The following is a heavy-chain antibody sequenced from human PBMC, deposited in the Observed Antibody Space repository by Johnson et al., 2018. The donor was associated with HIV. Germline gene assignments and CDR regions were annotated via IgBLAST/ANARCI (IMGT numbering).Heavy chain of an antibody. CDR2: IYSGGST. J-gene: IGHJ3*02. CDR3: ASVRVGAFDI. V-gene: IGHV3-23*03. Sequence: VQLVESGGGLVQPGGSLRLSCAASTFTFSNYAMNWVRQAPGKGLEWVSVIYSGGSTYYAYSVKGRFTISRDNSKNTLYLQMNTLRAEDTAVSCCASVRVGAFDIWGQGTGVTVSS. D-gene: IGHD1-26*01. CDR1: TFTFSNYA.